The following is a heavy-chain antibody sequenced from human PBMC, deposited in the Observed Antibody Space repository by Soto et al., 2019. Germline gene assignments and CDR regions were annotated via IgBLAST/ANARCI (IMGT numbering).Heavy chain of an antibody. CDR3: ARVSIAAAGTAYDY. CDR1: GFTFSSYD. V-gene: IGHV3-13*01. CDR2: IGTAGDT. J-gene: IGHJ4*02. Sequence: GGSLRLSCAASGFTFSSYDMHWVRQATGKGLECVSAIGTAGDTYYPGSVKGRFTISRENAKNSLYLQMNSLRAGDTAVYYCARVSIAAAGTAYDYWGQGTLVTVSS. D-gene: IGHD6-13*01.